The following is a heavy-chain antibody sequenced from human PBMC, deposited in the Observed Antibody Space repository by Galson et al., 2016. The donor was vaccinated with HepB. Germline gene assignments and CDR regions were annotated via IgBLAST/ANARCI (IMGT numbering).Heavy chain of an antibody. CDR1: GGSIRSSTHY. CDR2: SFHSGSA. V-gene: IGHV4-39*01. Sequence: ETLSLTCTVSGGSIRSSTHYWAWVRQSPGRGLERVGSSFHSGSAYYNPSLKSRVFISVDTSRSQFSLRLDSVTAADTAVYYCARKTWFWYIDIWGRGTLVTVSS. CDR3: ARKTWFWYIDI. D-gene: IGHD3-9*01. J-gene: IGHJ2*01.